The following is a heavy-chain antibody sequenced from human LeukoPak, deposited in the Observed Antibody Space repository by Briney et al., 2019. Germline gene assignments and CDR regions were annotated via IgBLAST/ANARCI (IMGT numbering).Heavy chain of an antibody. CDR2: IYSGGST. V-gene: IGHV3-53*01. D-gene: IGHD5-18*01. CDR3: AKERIQLWTRTGGGLQN. J-gene: IGHJ4*02. Sequence: GGSLRLSCAASGFTVSSNYMSWVRQAPGKGLEWVSVIYSGGSTYYADSVKGRFTISRDNSKNTLYLQMNSLRAEDTAVYYCAKERIQLWTRTGGGLQNWGQGTLVTVSS. CDR1: GFTVSSNY.